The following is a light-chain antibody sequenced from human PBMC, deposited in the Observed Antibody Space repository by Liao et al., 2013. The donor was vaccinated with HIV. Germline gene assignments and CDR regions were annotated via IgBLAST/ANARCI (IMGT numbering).Light chain of an antibody. CDR3: QVWDSSSDHYV. J-gene: IGLJ1*01. V-gene: IGLV3-21*04. Sequence: SYVLTQPPSVSVAPGKTARITCGGNNIGSESVHWYQQKPGQAPVLVIYYDSDRPSGIPERFSGSNSANTATLSISRVEAGDEADYYCQVWDSSSDHYVFGTGTKVTVL. CDR1: NIGSES. CDR2: YDS.